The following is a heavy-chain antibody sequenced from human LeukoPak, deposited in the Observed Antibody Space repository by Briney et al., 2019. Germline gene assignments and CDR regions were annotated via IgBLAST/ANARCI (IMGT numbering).Heavy chain of an antibody. V-gene: IGHV1-2*02. J-gene: IGHJ4*02. D-gene: IGHD6-19*01. CDR1: GYTFTGYY. Sequence: ASVKVSCKASGYTFTGYYMHWVRQAPGQGLEWMGWINPNSGGTNYAQKFQGRVTMTRDTSISTAYMELSRLRSDDTAVYYCARDRAVAGTSTALPDDYWGQGTLVTVSS. CDR2: INPNSGGT. CDR3: ARDRAVAGTSTALPDDY.